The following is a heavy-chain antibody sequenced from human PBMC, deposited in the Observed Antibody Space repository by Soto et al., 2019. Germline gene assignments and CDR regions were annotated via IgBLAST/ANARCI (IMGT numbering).Heavy chain of an antibody. D-gene: IGHD4-4*01. CDR1: GFTFSGSA. CDR3: TCANDYSNYNWFDP. CDR2: IRSKANSYAT. V-gene: IGHV3-73*01. J-gene: IGHJ5*02. Sequence: GESLKISCAASGFTFSGSAMHWVRQASGKGLEWVGRIRSKANSYATAYAASVKGRFTISRDDSKNTAYLQMNSLKTEDTAVYYCTCANDYSNYNWFDPWGQGTLVTVSS.